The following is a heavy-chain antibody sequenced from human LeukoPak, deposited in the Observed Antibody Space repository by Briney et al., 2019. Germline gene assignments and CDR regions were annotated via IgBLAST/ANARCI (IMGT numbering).Heavy chain of an antibody. CDR2: INPNSSGT. CDR1: GYTFTGYY. Sequence: ASVKVSCKASGYTFTGYYMHWVRQAPGQGLEWMGWINPNSSGTNYAQKFQGWVTMTRDTSISTAYMELSRLRSDDTAVYYCARGRWFGELLSFFDYWGQGTLVTVSS. V-gene: IGHV1-2*04. J-gene: IGHJ4*02. CDR3: ARGRWFGELLSFFDY. D-gene: IGHD3-10*01.